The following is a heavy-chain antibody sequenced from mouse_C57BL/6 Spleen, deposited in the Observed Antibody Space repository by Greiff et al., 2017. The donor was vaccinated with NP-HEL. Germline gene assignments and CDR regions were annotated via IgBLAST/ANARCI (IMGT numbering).Heavy chain of an antibody. CDR3: ARRDYGSSTGNVDY. CDR2: ISSGSSTI. Sequence: EVQLVESGGGLVKPGGSLKLSCAASGFTFSDYGMHWVRQAPEKGLEWVAYISSGSSTIYYADTVKGRFTISRDNAKNTLFLQMTSLRSEDTAMYYCARRDYGSSTGNVDYWGQGTTLTVSS. CDR1: GFTFSDYG. D-gene: IGHD1-1*01. J-gene: IGHJ2*01. V-gene: IGHV5-17*01.